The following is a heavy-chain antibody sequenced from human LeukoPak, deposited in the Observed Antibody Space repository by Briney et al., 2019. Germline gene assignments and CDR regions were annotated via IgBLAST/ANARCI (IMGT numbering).Heavy chain of an antibody. Sequence: SETLSLTCAVYGGSFSGYYWTWIRQPPGKGLEWIGEINHSGSTNYNPSLKSRVTISVDTSKNQFSPKLSSVTAADTAVYYCARGEALYDYIWGSYRYTGGLDYWGQGTLVTVSS. CDR2: INHSGST. V-gene: IGHV4-34*01. D-gene: IGHD3-16*02. CDR3: ARGEALYDYIWGSYRYTGGLDY. J-gene: IGHJ4*02. CDR1: GGSFSGYY.